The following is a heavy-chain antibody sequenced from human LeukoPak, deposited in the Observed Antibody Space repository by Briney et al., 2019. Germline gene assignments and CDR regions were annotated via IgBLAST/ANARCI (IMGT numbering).Heavy chain of an antibody. CDR1: GLTFSSYA. V-gene: IGHV3-30-3*01. CDR2: ISYDGSNK. D-gene: IGHD6-13*01. CDR3: ARDSGAAARDFDY. J-gene: IGHJ4*02. Sequence: GGSLRLSCAASGLTFSSYAMHWVRQAPGKGLEWVAVISYDGSNKYYADSVKGRFTISRDNSKNTLYLQMNSLRAEDTAVYYCARDSGAAARDFDYWGQGTLVTVSS.